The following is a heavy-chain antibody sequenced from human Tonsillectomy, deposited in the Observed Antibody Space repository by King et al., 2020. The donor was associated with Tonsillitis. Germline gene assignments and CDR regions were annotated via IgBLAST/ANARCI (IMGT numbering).Heavy chain of an antibody. V-gene: IGHV3-48*03. Sequence: VQLVESGGGLVQPGGSLKLSCAASGFTFSSYEMNWVRQAPGKGLESVSFISRSGSAIYYAVSVKGRFTISRDNAKNSLYLQMNSLRAEDTAVYYCARDGYNYGGGYYYYYYMDVWGKGTTVTVSS. CDR2: ISRSGSAI. D-gene: IGHD5-18*01. CDR3: ARDGYNYGGGYYYYYYMDV. CDR1: GFTFSSYE. J-gene: IGHJ6*03.